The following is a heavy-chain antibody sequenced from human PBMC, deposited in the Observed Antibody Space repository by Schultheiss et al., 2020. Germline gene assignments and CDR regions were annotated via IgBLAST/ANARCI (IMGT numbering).Heavy chain of an antibody. CDR2: IIPIFGTA. J-gene: IGHJ1*01. CDR3: LLDGSGMFQH. V-gene: IGHV1-69*05. D-gene: IGHD3-10*01. Sequence: AVKVSCKASGGTFSSYAISWVRQAPGQGLEWMGGIIPIFGTANYAQKFQERVTITRDMSTSTAYMELSSLRSEDTAVYYCLLDGSGMFQHWGQGTLVTVSS. CDR1: GGTFSSYA.